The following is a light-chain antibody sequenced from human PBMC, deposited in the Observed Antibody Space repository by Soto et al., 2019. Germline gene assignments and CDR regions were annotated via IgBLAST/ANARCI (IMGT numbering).Light chain of an antibody. V-gene: IGKV3-20*01. J-gene: IGKJ1*01. CDR2: GAS. Sequence: EIVLTQSPGTLSLSPGERSTLSCRASQSVSSNYLAWYQQKPGQAPXLXXYGASSRATGIPDRFSGSGSGTDFTLTIRRLEPEDFAVYYCQQYGSSYPWTFGQGTKVDIK. CDR1: QSVSSNY. CDR3: QQYGSSYPWT.